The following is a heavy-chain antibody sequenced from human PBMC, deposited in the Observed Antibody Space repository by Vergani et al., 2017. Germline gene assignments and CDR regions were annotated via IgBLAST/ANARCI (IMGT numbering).Heavy chain of an antibody. V-gene: IGHV3-21*01. Sequence: EVQLLESGGGLVQPGGSLRLSCAASGFTFSSYAMNWVRQAPGKGLEWVSSISSSSSYIYYADSVKGRFTISRDNAKNSLYLQMNSLRAEDTAVYYCARGPLVVPAAIDYWGQGTLVTVSS. CDR2: ISSSSSYI. CDR3: ARGPLVVPAAIDY. CDR1: GFTFSSYA. J-gene: IGHJ4*02. D-gene: IGHD2-2*01.